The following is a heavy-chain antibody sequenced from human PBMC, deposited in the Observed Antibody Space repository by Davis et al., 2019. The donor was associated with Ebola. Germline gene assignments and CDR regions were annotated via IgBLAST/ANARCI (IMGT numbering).Heavy chain of an antibody. Sequence: ASVKVSCKASGYTFTSYAMNWVRQAPGQRLEWMGWINPHNGNTNYAQNVQGRVTMTTDTSTSTAYMEVGSLRSDDTAVYYCARAQFPTTSDHWGQGTLVTVSS. D-gene: IGHD1-1*01. CDR2: INPHNGNT. CDR1: GYTFTSYA. CDR3: ARAQFPTTSDH. J-gene: IGHJ4*02. V-gene: IGHV1-18*01.